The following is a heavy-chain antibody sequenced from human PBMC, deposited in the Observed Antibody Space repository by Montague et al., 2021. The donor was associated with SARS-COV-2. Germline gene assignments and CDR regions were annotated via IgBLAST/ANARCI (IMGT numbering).Heavy chain of an antibody. CDR3: ARIST. CDR1: GLTVSSTY. Sequence: SLRLSCAASGLTVSSTYVGWVRQAPGKGLEWVAVITSSSTTYYAESVKGRFTISRHNSNNTVPLQMSSLRLEDTAVYYCARISTWGQGTLVTVSS. V-gene: IGHV3-53*04. J-gene: IGHJ4*02. CDR2: ITSSSTT.